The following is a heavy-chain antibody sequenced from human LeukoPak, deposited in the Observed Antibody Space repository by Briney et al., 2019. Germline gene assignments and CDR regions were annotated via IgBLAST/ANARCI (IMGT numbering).Heavy chain of an antibody. CDR1: GFTFSSFG. CDR3: AKDLVTGSLDY. J-gene: IGHJ4*02. D-gene: IGHD3-10*01. CDR2: ISSTGGTA. Sequence: LTGGSLRLSCAASGFTFSSFGMSWVRQAPGKGLEWVSAISSTGGTAYYADSVKGRFTISRDNSKNTLYLQMNSLRAEDTAVYYCAKDLVTGSLDYWGQGTLVTVSS. V-gene: IGHV3-23*01.